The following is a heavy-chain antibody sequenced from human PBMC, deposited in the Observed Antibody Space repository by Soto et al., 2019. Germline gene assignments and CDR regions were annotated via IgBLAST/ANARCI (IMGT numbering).Heavy chain of an antibody. D-gene: IGHD3-22*01. CDR2: IDPRDSYA. CDR1: GYSFTNSW. V-gene: IGHV5-10-1*01. CDR3: TRQSETYYDSSGYYFDY. J-gene: IGHJ4*02. Sequence: PGESLKISCKGSGYSFTNSWINWVRQMPGKGLEWMGRIDPRDSYANYSPSFQGHVTISADKSISTAYLQWSSLKASDTAMYYCTRQSETYYDSSGYYFDYWGQGTRGTVSS.